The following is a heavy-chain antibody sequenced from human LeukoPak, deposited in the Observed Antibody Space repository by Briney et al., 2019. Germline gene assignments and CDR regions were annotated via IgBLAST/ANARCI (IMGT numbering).Heavy chain of an antibody. J-gene: IGHJ4*02. CDR1: GFTFSDYD. V-gene: IGHV3-13*01. CDR2: IGTAGDT. Sequence: GGSLRLSCAASGFTFSDYDMHWVRHATGKGLEWVSAIGTAGDTYYTGSVKGRFTISRENAKNSVYLQMNSLRAGDTAVYYCARVAKERVGGVYYFDYWGQGTLVTVSS. CDR3: ARVAKERVGGVYYFDY. D-gene: IGHD1-1*01.